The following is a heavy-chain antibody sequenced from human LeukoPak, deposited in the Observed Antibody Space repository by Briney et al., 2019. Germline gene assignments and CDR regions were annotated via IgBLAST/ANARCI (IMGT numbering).Heavy chain of an antibody. J-gene: IGHJ4*02. CDR2: IYTSGST. CDR1: GGSISSGSYY. CDR3: ARGDDYGDG. D-gene: IGHD4-17*01. Sequence: SETLSLTCTVSGGSISSGSYYWSWSRQPAGKGLEWIGRIYTSGSTNYNPSLKSRVTISVDTSKNQFSLKLSSVTAADTAVYYCARGDDYGDGWGQGTLVTVSS. V-gene: IGHV4-61*02.